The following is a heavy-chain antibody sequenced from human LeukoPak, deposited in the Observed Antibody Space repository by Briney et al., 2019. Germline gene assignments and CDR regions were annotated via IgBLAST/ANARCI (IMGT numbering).Heavy chain of an antibody. CDR3: ASFTDWLVYY. CDR2: IYHSGST. CDR1: GYSISSGYF. V-gene: IGHV4-38-2*02. J-gene: IGHJ4*02. Sequence: SETLSLTCTVSGYSISSGYFWGWIRQPPGKGLEWIGTIYHSGSTYYNASLESRVTISVDTSKNQFSLKLSSVTAADTAVYYCASFTDWLVYYWGQGTLVTVSS. D-gene: IGHD3/OR15-3a*01.